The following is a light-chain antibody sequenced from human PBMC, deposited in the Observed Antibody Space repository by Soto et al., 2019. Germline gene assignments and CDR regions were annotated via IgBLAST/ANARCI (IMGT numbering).Light chain of an antibody. CDR3: HQYTSYWT. J-gene: IGKJ1*01. CDR1: QSISSW. V-gene: IGKV1-5*03. Sequence: DIQMTQSPSTLSASVGDRVTITCRASQSISSWLAWYQQKPGKAPKLLIYKASSLERGVPSRFSGSGSGTEFTLTISSLQPDDFATYYCHQYTSYWTFGQGTKVEIK. CDR2: KAS.